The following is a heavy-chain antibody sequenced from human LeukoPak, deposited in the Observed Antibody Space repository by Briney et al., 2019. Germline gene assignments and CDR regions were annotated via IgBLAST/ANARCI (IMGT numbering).Heavy chain of an antibody. D-gene: IGHD6-19*01. CDR2: IIPIFGTA. CDR3: ARTSPYSSGWYNWFDP. Sequence: ASVKVSCKASGGTFSIYAISWVRQAPGQGLEWMGGIIPIFGTANYAQKFQGRVTITADESTSTAYMELSSLRSEDTAVYYCARTSPYSSGWYNWFDPWGQGTLVTVSS. J-gene: IGHJ5*02. V-gene: IGHV1-69*13. CDR1: GGTFSIYA.